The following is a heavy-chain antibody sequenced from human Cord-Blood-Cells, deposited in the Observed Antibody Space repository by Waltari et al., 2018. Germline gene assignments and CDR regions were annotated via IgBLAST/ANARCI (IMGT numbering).Heavy chain of an antibody. CDR3: ARAQEYSSSFFDY. Sequence: QVQLVESGGGVVQPGRSLRLSCAASGFTFSSYAMHWVRQAPGKGLDGVAVISYDGSNKYYADSVKGRFTISRDNSKNTLYLQMNSLRAEDTAVYYCARAQEYSSSFFDYWGQGTMVTVSS. CDR2: ISYDGSNK. V-gene: IGHV3-30-3*01. CDR1: GFTFSSYA. J-gene: IGHJ4*02. D-gene: IGHD6-6*01.